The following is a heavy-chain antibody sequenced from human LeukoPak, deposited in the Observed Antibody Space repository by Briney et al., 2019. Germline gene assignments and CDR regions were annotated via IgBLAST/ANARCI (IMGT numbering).Heavy chain of an antibody. V-gene: IGHV3-64*01. CDR1: GFTFSSYA. J-gene: IGHJ4*02. Sequence: RGSLRLSCAASGFTFSSYAMHWVRQAPGKGLEYVSAISSNGGSTYYANSVKGRFTISRDNSKNTLYLQMGSLRAEDMAVYYCARGYGSGSYYTETGDYWGQGTLVTVSS. CDR2: ISSNGGST. D-gene: IGHD3-10*01. CDR3: ARGYGSGSYYTETGDY.